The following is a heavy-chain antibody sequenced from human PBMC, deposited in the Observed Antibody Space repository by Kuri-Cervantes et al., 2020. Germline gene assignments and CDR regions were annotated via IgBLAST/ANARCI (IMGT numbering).Heavy chain of an antibody. J-gene: IGHJ6*03. Sequence: SETLSLTCAVYGGSFSGYYWSWIRQPPGKGLEWIGEINHSGSTNYNPSLKSRVTISVDTSKNQFSLKLSSVIAADTAVYYCARGVLLEWLLSGYYYMDVWGKGTTVTVSS. D-gene: IGHD3-3*01. CDR3: ARGVLLEWLLSGYYYMDV. CDR1: GGSFSGYY. V-gene: IGHV4-34*01. CDR2: INHSGST.